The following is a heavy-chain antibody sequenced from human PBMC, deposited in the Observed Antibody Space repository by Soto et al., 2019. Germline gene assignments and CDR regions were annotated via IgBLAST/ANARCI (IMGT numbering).Heavy chain of an antibody. CDR2: IIPIFGSA. CDR1: GGTFSSYA. D-gene: IGHD4-17*01. J-gene: IGHJ4*02. Sequence: QVQLVQSGAEVKKPGSSVKVSCKASGGTFSSYAISWVRQAPGQGLEWMGGIIPIFGSANYAQKFQGRVTITADESTSTAYMELSSLRSEDTAVYYCASRIPTSTTVTRGSFDYWGQGTLVTVSS. V-gene: IGHV1-69*01. CDR3: ASRIPTSTTVTRGSFDY.